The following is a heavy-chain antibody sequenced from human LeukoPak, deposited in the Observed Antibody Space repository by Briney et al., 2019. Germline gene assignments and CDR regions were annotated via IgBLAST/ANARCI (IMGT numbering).Heavy chain of an antibody. V-gene: IGHV4-39*01. CDR1: GGSISSSSYY. J-gene: IGHJ4*02. CDR2: IYYSGST. D-gene: IGHD3-10*01. Sequence: PSETLSLTCTVSGGSISSSSYYWGWIRQPPGKGLEWIGSIYYSGSTYYNPSLKSRVTISVDTSKNQFSLKLSSVTAADTAVYYCARGQTVGSVYWGQGTLVTVSS. CDR3: ARGQTVGSVY.